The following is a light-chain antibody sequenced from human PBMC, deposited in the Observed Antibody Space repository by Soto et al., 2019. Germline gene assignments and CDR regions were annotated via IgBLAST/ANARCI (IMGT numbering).Light chain of an antibody. V-gene: IGLV1-44*01. CDR2: NNN. J-gene: IGLJ2*01. Sequence: QAVVTQPPSTSGAPGQRVTISCSGSNSNIGSNTVNWSQHLPGTAPRLLIYNNNQRPSGVPDRFSGSKSGTSASLAISGLQFEDEADYYCAAAWDDSLNGVVFGGGTKLTVL. CDR1: NSNIGSNT. CDR3: AAWDDSLNGVV.